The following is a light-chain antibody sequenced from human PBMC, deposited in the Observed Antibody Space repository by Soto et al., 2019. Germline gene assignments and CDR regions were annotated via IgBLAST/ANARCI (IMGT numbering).Light chain of an antibody. J-gene: IGLJ1*01. CDR1: SSNIGAGYD. CDR3: QSYDSSLSGYV. V-gene: IGLV1-40*01. CDR2: GNS. Sequence: QSVLTQPPSVSGAPGQRVTISCTGSSSNIGAGYDVHWYQQLPGTAPKLPIYGNSNRPSGVPDRFSGSKSGTSASLAITGLQAEYEAEYYCQSYDSSLSGYVFGTGTKVTVL.